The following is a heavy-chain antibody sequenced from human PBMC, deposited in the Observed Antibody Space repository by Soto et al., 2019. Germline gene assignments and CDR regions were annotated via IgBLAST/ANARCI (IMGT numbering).Heavy chain of an antibody. D-gene: IGHD2-21*02. CDR2: ISGSGGST. V-gene: IGHV3-23*01. J-gene: IGHJ4*02. CDR3: AKDLSLCGGDCYSYYFDY. Sequence: EVQLLESGGGLVQPGGSLRLSCAASGFTFSSYAMSWVRQAPGKGLEWVSAISGSGGSTYYADSEKGRFTISRDNSKNTLYLQMNSLRAEDTAVYYCAKDLSLCGGDCYSYYFDYWGQGTLVTVSS. CDR1: GFTFSSYA.